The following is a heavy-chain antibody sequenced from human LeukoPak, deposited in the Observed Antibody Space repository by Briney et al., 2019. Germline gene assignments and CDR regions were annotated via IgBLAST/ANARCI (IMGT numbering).Heavy chain of an antibody. D-gene: IGHD3-10*01. CDR3: ARLTELLWFGEGPIFDY. V-gene: IGHV1-2*02. CDR1: GYTFTGYY. Sequence: ASVKVSCKASGYTFTGYYMHWVRQAPGQGLEWMGWINPNSRGTNYAQKFQGRVTMTRDTSISTAYMELSRLRSDDTAVYYCARLTELLWFGEGPIFDYWGQGTLVTVSS. J-gene: IGHJ4*02. CDR2: INPNSRGT.